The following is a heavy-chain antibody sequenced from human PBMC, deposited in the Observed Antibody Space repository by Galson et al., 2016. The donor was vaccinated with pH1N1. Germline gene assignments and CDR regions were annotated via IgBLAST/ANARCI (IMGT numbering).Heavy chain of an antibody. CDR2: TCYRSKWYN. Sequence: CAISGDSVSSNSAAWNWIRQSPSRGLEWLGRTCYRSKWYNDYGVSVKSRITINPDTSKNQFSLQLNSVTPEDTAVYYCARSEYYYDSSGYRHDTFDICGQGTTVTVSS. CDR1: GDSVSSNSAA. J-gene: IGHJ3*02. CDR3: ARSEYYYDSSGYRHDTFDI. V-gene: IGHV6-1*01. D-gene: IGHD3-22*01.